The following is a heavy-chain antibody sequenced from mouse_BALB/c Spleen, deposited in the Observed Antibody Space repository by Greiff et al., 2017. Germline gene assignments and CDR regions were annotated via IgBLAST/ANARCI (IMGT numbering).Heavy chain of an antibody. CDR3: ARDNGKVRPGRWFAY. V-gene: IGHV5-15*02. J-gene: IGHJ3*01. Sequence: EVHLVESGGGLVQPGGSRKLSCAASGFTFSDYGMAWVRQAPGKGPEWVAFISNLAYSIYYADTVTGRFTISRENAKNTLYLEMSSLRSEDTAMYYCARDNGKVRPGRWFAYWGQGTLVTVSA. D-gene: IGHD2-14*01. CDR1: GFTFSDYG. CDR2: ISNLAYSI.